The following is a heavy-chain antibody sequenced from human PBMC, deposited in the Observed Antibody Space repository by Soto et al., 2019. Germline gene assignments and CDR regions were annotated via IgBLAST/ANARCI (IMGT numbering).Heavy chain of an antibody. CDR1: GGSISSGDYY. CDR3: ARTHTTDWFDP. V-gene: IGHV4-30-4*01. Sequence: QVQLQESGPGLVKPSQTLSLTCTVSGGSISSGDYYWSWIRQPPGKGLEWIGYIYYSGSPYYNPSLKSRVKISVDTSNNQFSLKLSSVTAADTAVYYCARTHTTDWFDPWGQGTLVTVSS. J-gene: IGHJ5*02. CDR2: IYYSGSP. D-gene: IGHD1-1*01.